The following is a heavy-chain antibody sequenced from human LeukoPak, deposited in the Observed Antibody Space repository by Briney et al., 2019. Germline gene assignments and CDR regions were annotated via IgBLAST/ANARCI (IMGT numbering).Heavy chain of an antibody. CDR3: ARWYYDFWSGYYTRFNWFDP. V-gene: IGHV4-31*03. J-gene: IGHJ5*02. D-gene: IGHD3-3*01. CDR1: GGSISSGGYY. Sequence: SETLSLTCTVPGGSISSGGYYWSWIRQHPGKGLEWIGYIYYSGSTYYNPSLKSRVTISVDTSKNQFSLKLSSVTAADTAVYYCARWYYDFWSGYYTRFNWFDPWGQGTLVTVSS. CDR2: IYYSGST.